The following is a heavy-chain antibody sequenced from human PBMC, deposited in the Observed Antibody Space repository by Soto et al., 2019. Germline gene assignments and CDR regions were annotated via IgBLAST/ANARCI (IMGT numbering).Heavy chain of an antibody. J-gene: IGHJ4*02. Sequence: GGSLRLSCAASGFTFSDYYMSWIRQAPGKGLEWVSYISSSSSYTNYADSVKGRFTISRDNAKNSLYLQMNSLRAEDTAVYYCARDIMAYCGGDCYRTLDYWGQGTLVTVSS. CDR1: GFTFSDYY. CDR3: ARDIMAYCGGDCYRTLDY. D-gene: IGHD2-21*02. CDR2: ISSSSSYT. V-gene: IGHV3-11*06.